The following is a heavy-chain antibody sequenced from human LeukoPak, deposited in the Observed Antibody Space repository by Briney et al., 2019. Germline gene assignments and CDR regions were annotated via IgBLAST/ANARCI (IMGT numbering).Heavy chain of an antibody. CDR2: IYYSGST. CDR3: ARATNVLLWFGELAGDAFDI. Sequence: SETLSLTCTVSGGSISSYYWSWIRQPPGKGLEWIGYIYYSGSTNYNPSLKSRVTISVDTSKNQFSLKLSSVTAADTAVYYCARATNVLLWFGELAGDAFDIWGQGKMVTVSS. CDR1: GGSISSYY. V-gene: IGHV4-59*01. J-gene: IGHJ3*02. D-gene: IGHD3-10*01.